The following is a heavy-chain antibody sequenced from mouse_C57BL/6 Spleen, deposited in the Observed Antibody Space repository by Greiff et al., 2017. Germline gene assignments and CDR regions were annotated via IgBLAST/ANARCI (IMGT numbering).Heavy chain of an antibody. V-gene: IGHV3-6*01. CDR1: GYSITSGYY. CDR3: AREAQAPFAY. J-gene: IGHJ3*01. D-gene: IGHD3-2*02. Sequence: EVQLVESGPGLVKPSQSLSLTCSVTGYSITSGYYWNWIRQFPGNKLEWMGYISYDGSNNYNPSLKNRISITRDTSKNQFFLKLNSVTTEDTATYYCAREAQAPFAYWGQGTLVTVSA. CDR2: ISYDGSN.